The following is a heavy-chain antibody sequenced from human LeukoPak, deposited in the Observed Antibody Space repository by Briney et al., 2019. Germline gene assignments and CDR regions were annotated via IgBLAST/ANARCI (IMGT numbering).Heavy chain of an antibody. CDR1: GYTFTSYG. D-gene: IGHD3-10*01. V-gene: IGHV1-18*01. CDR2: ISAYNGNT. J-gene: IGHJ4*02. CDR3: ARVSISLVRGTVITATFDY. Sequence: ASVKVSCKASGYTFTSYGISWVRQAPGQGLEWMGWISAYNGNTNYAQKLQDRVSMTTDTSTSTAFMELRGLRSDDTAVYYCARVSISLVRGTVITATFDYWGQGTLVSVSS.